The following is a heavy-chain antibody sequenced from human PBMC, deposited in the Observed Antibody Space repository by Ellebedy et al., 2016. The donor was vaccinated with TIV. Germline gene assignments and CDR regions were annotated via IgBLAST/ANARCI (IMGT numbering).Heavy chain of an antibody. V-gene: IGHV3-30*18. CDR3: TKEGAEHYLSFDI. J-gene: IGHJ3*02. CDR2: VAHDGNTK. Sequence: GESLKISCAASGFTFRGFGMHWVRPAPGKGLEWVAVVAHDGNTKYYADSVKGRFTISRDDSKNSLYLQMSGLRADDTAVYYCTKEGAEHYLSFDIWGQGTMVTVSS. D-gene: IGHD2/OR15-2a*01. CDR1: GFTFRGFG.